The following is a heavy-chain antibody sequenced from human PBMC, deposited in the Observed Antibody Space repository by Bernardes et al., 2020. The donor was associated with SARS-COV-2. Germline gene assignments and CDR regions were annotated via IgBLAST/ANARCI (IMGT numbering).Heavy chain of an antibody. D-gene: IGHD6-19*01. CDR1: GFTFSNAW. Sequence: GGSLRLSCAASGFTFSNAWMSWVRQAPGKGLEWVGRIKSKTDGGTTDYAAPVKGRFTISRDDSKNTLYLQMNSLKTEDTAVYYCVGIAVASIFDYWGQGTLVTVSS. CDR3: VGIAVASIFDY. J-gene: IGHJ4*02. CDR2: IKSKTDGGTT. V-gene: IGHV3-15*01.